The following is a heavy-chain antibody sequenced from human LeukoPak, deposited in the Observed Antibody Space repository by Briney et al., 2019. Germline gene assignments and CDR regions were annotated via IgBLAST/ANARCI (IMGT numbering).Heavy chain of an antibody. CDR2: IYYSGST. CDR1: GGSISSYY. J-gene: IGHJ5*02. Sequence: SETLSLTCTVSGGSISSYYWSWIRQPPGKGLEWIGYIYYSGSTNCNPSLKSRVTISVDTSKNQFSLKLSSVTAADTAVYYCARGLLPPAGWFDLWGQGTLVTVSS. D-gene: IGHD2-21*02. V-gene: IGHV4-59*01. CDR3: ARGLLPPAGWFDL.